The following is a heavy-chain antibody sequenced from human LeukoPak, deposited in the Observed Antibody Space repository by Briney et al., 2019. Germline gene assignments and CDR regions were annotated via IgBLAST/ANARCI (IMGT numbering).Heavy chain of an antibody. CDR3: AKDLVPSRIAAAGIVY. V-gene: IGHV3-20*04. CDR2: INWNGGST. D-gene: IGHD6-13*01. CDR1: GFTFDDYS. J-gene: IGHJ4*02. Sequence: GGSLRLSCAASGFTFDDYSMSWVRQAPGKGLEWVSGINWNGGSTGYADSVKGRFTISRDNAKNSLYLQMNSLRAEDTAVYYCAKDLVPSRIAAAGIVYWGQGTLVTVSS.